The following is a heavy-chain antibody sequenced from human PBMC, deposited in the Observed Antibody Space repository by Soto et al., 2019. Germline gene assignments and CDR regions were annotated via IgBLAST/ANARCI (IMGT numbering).Heavy chain of an antibody. D-gene: IGHD6-13*01. V-gene: IGHV2-26*01. Sequence: QVTLKESGPVLVKPTETLTLTCTVSGFSLSNARMGVSWIRQPPGKALEWLAHIFSNDEKSYRTSPKSRLTSSNDTTNSPVGLTMNNLDPVDTATYYGARIEQQLGARWFDPWGQGTLVTVSS. J-gene: IGHJ5*02. CDR3: ARIEQQLGARWFDP. CDR1: GFSLSNARMG. CDR2: IFSNDEK.